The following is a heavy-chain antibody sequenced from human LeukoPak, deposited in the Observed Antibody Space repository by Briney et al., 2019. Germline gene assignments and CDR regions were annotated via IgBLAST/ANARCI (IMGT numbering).Heavy chain of an antibody. CDR1: GFTFSSYW. D-gene: IGHD6-13*01. CDR2: INSDGNST. Sequence: PGGSLRLSCAASGFTFSSYWMHWVRQAPGKGLVWVSRINSDGNSTSYADSVKGRFTISRDNAKNTLYLQMNSLRAEDTAVYYCARDHSSSSWCKVFDPWGQGTLVTVSS. CDR3: ARDHSSSSWCKVFDP. V-gene: IGHV3-74*01. J-gene: IGHJ5*02.